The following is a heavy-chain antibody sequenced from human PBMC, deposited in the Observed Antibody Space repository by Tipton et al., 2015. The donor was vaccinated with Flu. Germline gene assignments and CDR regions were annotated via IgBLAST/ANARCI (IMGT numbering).Heavy chain of an antibody. J-gene: IGHJ5*02. Sequence: SLRLSCGASGFTFSSYGMNWVRQAPGKGLEWVSYISGGGSPIYYADSVKGRFTIFRDNAKKSLYLQMNSLRAEDTAVYYCARERSYNNHFWFDPWGQGTLVTVSS. CDR3: ARERSYNNHFWFDP. V-gene: IGHV3-48*03. CDR1: GFTFSSYG. CDR2: ISGGGSPI. D-gene: IGHD4-11*01.